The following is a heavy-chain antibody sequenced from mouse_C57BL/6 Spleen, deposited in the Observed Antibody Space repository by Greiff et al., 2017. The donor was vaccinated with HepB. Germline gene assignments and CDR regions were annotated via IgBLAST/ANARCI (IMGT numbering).Heavy chain of an antibody. Sequence: QVQLKQPGAELVKPGASVKMSCKASGYTFTSYWITWVKQRPGQGLEWIGDIYPGSGSTNYNEKFKSKATLTVDTSSSTAYMQLSSLTSEDSAVYYYASGTAQATSPDYWGQGTTLTVSS. CDR3: ASGTAQATSPDY. D-gene: IGHD3-2*02. CDR2: IYPGSGST. CDR1: GYTFTSYW. V-gene: IGHV1-55*01. J-gene: IGHJ2*01.